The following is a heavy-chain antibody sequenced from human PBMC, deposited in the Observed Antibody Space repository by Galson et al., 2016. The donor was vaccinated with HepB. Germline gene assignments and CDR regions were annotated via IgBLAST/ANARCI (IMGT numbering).Heavy chain of an antibody. CDR3: AKSIRGDDYYPFYYYSMDI. Sequence: SLRLSCAASGFTFTSYVLSWVRQAPGKGLRWVSSISGTGDSTFYADSVKGRFTISRDKSKNTLYLQMNSLRAEDTAVYYCAKSIRGDDYYPFYYYSMDIWGQGTTVTVSS. J-gene: IGHJ6*02. V-gene: IGHV3-23*01. D-gene: IGHD3-10*01. CDR2: ISGTGDST. CDR1: GFTFTSYV.